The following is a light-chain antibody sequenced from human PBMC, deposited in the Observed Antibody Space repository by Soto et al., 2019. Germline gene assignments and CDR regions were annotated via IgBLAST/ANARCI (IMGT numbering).Light chain of an antibody. CDR2: KAS. V-gene: IGKV1-5*03. CDR3: QQHGSYSPWT. J-gene: IGKJ1*01. Sequence: DIQMTQSPSTLSASVGDRVTITFRASQSISSWLAWYQQKPGKAPKLLIYKASSLENGVPSRLSGSGSGTEFSIIISRLQRDDFPSYYCQQHGSYSPWTFGQGTKVEIK. CDR1: QSISSW.